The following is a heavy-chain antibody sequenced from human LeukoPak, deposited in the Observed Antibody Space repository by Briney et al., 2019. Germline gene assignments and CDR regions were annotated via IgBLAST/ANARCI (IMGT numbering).Heavy chain of an antibody. Sequence: PSETLSLTCAVSGYSISSGYYWGWIRQHPGKGLEWIGSIYHSGSTYYNPSLKSRVTISVDTSKNQFSLKLSSVTAADTAVYYCAILISSPAYCSSTSCQGWFDPWGQGTLVTVSS. CDR2: IYHSGST. V-gene: IGHV4-38-2*01. CDR3: AILISSPAYCSSTSCQGWFDP. CDR1: GYSISSGYY. D-gene: IGHD2-2*01. J-gene: IGHJ5*02.